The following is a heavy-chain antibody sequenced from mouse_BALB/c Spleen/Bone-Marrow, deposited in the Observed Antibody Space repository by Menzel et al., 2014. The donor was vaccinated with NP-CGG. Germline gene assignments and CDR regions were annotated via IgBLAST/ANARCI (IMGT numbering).Heavy chain of an antibody. CDR2: INPSNGGT. CDR1: GYTFTSYY. J-gene: IGHJ3*01. D-gene: IGHD3-3*01. Sequence: GTELVKPGASVKLSRKASGYTFTSYYMFWVKQRPGQGLEWIGEINPSNGGTVFNEKFKSKVTLTVDKSSSTAYIQLSGLTSEDSAVYYCIRSAGTGFAYWGQGTLVTVS. V-gene: IGHV1-53*01. CDR3: IRSAGTGFAY.